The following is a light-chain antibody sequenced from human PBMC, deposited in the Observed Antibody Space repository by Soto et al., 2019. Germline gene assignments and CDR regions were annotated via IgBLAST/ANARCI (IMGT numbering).Light chain of an antibody. CDR2: TAS. J-gene: IGKJ2*01. Sequence: DIQMTQSPSSLSASVGDRVTITCRASQSISSYLKWYQQKPGQAPKRLVYTASRLQSVVPSRVSSSGSGTDFTLTTSSLQPEDFAAYDCQQSYSTPYTFGQGTKLEIK. CDR1: QSISSY. CDR3: QQSYSTPYT. V-gene: IGKV1-39*01.